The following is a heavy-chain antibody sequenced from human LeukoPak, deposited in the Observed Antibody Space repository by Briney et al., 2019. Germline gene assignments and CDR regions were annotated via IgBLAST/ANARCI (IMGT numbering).Heavy chain of an antibody. D-gene: IGHD3-22*01. CDR2: TNTDGSST. CDR3: VPSDSSGLD. Sequence: PGGSLRLSCEAPGITFSHYWMHWARQAPGKGLVWVSRTNTDGSSTSYMDSVKGRFTISRDNAKNTIYLQMNSLRAEDTAVYYCVPSDSSGLDWGQGTLVTVSS. V-gene: IGHV3-74*01. J-gene: IGHJ4*02. CDR1: GITFSHYW.